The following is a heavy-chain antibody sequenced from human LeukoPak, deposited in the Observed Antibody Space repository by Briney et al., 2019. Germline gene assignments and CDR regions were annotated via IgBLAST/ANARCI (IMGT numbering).Heavy chain of an antibody. CDR3: ARETSSGSCDY. V-gene: IGHV3-23*01. CDR2: ITINGGRT. CDR1: GFTFNNYA. J-gene: IGHJ4*02. Sequence: GGSLRLSCAASGFTFNNYAMNWVRQAPGKGLEWVSGITINGGRTYYADSVKGRFTISRDNSKNTLNLQMNSLRAEDTAVYYCARETSSGSCDYWGQGTLVTVSS. D-gene: IGHD6-19*01.